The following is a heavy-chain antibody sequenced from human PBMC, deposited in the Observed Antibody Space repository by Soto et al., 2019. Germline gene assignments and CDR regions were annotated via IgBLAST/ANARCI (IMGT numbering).Heavy chain of an antibody. V-gene: IGHV3-33*01. J-gene: IGHJ4*02. Sequence: PGGSLRLSCAASGFTFSSYGMHWVRQAPGKGLEWVAVIWYDGSNKYYADSVKGQFTISRDNSKNTLYLQMNSLRAEDTAVYYCAREGSSTYYYDSSGYLDYWGQGTLVTVSS. CDR2: IWYDGSNK. CDR1: GFTFSSYG. CDR3: AREGSSTYYYDSSGYLDY. D-gene: IGHD3-22*01.